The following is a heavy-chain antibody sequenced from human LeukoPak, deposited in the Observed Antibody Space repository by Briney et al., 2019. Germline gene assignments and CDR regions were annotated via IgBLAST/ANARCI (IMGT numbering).Heavy chain of an antibody. Sequence: SETLSLTCTVSGASVTDYYWSWTRQSPGKGLEWISYIHHSGNSDYNPSLRSRVTTSLDTSKNQFSLNLISVTAADTAVYYCTRGHWGLQSWSQGTLVTVSS. V-gene: IGHV4-59*02. CDR1: GASVTDYY. D-gene: IGHD7-27*01. CDR3: TRGHWGLQS. CDR2: IHHSGNS. J-gene: IGHJ5*02.